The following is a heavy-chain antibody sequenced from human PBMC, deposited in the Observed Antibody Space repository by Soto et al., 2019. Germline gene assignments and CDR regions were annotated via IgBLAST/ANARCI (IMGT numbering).Heavy chain of an antibody. V-gene: IGHV3-30*04. CDR2: ISDDGSNK. CDR1: GFTFSSYA. Sequence: GGSLRLSCAASGFTFSSYAMHWVRKAPGKGLEGVAVISDDGSNKYYADSVKGRFTISRDNSKNTLYLQMNSLRAEDTAVYYCARDGGAYNWNFDYWGQGTLVTVSS. J-gene: IGHJ4*02. CDR3: ARDGGAYNWNFDY. D-gene: IGHD1-20*01.